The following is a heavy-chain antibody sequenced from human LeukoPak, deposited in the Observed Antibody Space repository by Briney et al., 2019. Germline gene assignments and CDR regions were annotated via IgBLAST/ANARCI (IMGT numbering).Heavy chain of an antibody. CDR3: ARLTLFSDSSGYYYPAFDY. J-gene: IGHJ4*02. D-gene: IGHD3-22*01. Sequence: SETLSLTCTVSGGSISSYYWSWIRQPPGKGLACIGYIYYSGSTNYNPSLKSRVTISVDTSKNQFSLKLSSVTAADTAVYYCARLTLFSDSSGYYYPAFDYWGQGTLVTVSS. V-gene: IGHV4-59*01. CDR1: GGSISSYY. CDR2: IYYSGST.